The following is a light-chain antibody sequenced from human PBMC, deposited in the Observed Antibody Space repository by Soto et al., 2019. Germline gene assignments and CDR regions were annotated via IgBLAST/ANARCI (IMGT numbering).Light chain of an antibody. J-gene: IGKJ4*01. CDR3: QKYDSVPLT. Sequence: DIQMTQSPSSLSASVGDRVTITCRASQGIRNYLAWYQQKPGKVPKLLIYAASTFHSGVPSRFSGSGSGTDFTLTISTLQPEDVATYYCQKYDSVPLTFGGGTKVEIK. CDR1: QGIRNY. CDR2: AAS. V-gene: IGKV1-27*01.